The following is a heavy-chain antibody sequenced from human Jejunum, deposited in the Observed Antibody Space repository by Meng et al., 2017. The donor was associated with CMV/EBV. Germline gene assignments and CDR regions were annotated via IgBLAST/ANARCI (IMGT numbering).Heavy chain of an antibody. V-gene: IGHV4-39*01. J-gene: IGHJ4*02. CDR3: ARQSLEQQPIYFDD. CDR1: GGSIDTDRFY. D-gene: IGHD6-13*01. CDR2: MHYSGSA. Sequence: GGSIDTDRFYWAWIRQPPGKGLEWIVSMHYSGSAYYNPSLKSRVTISADMSKNQFSLGLTFVTAADTAVYYCARQSLEQQPIYFDDWGRGTLVTVSS.